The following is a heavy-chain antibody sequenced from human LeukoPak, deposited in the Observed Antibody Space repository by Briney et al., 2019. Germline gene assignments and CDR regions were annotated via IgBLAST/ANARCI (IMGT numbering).Heavy chain of an antibody. Sequence: ASVQVSCKASGYPFPIYYMHWVRQAPGQGLGWMGIINPSGGSTSYAQKFQGRVTMTRDTSTSTVYMELSSLRSEDTAVYYCARDLGVDTAMVTDDYWGQGTLVTVSS. V-gene: IGHV1-46*01. CDR3: ARDLGVDTAMVTDDY. D-gene: IGHD5-18*01. CDR1: GYPFPIYY. CDR2: INPSGGST. J-gene: IGHJ4*02.